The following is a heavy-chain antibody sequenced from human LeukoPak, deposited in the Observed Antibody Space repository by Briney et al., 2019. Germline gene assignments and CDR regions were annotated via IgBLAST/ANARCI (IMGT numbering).Heavy chain of an antibody. J-gene: IGHJ4*02. CDR1: GFTFSSYA. CDR2: ISYDGSNK. D-gene: IGHD3-22*01. CDR3: ARGPYYDSSGSSLDY. Sequence: GRSLRLSCAASGFTFSSYAMHWVRQAPGEGLEWVAVISYDGSNKYYADSVKGRFTISRDNSKNTLYLQMNSLRAEDTAVYYCARGPYYDSSGSSLDYWGQGTLVTVSS. V-gene: IGHV3-30-3*01.